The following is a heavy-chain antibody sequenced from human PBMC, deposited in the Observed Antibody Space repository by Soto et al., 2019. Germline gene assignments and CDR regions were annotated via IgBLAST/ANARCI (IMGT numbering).Heavy chain of an antibody. J-gene: IGHJ4*02. V-gene: IGHV3-21*01. CDR1: GFTFSSYS. CDR2: ISSSSSYV. D-gene: IGHD2-15*01. CDR3: ASEALGS. Sequence: EVQLVESGGGLVKPGGSLRLSCAASGFTFSSYSMNWVRQAPGKGLEWVASISSSSSYVDYADSVKGRFTIFRDNAKNSLYLQMNILRAEDTAVYYCASEALGSWGQGTLVTVSS.